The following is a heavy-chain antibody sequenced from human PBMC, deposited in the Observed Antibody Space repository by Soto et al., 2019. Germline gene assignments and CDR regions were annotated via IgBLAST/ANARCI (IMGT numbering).Heavy chain of an antibody. J-gene: IGHJ4*02. CDR1: GFTFDDYA. CDR3: AKGKLGSGWYVAPLFDY. Sequence: PGGSLRLSCAASGFTFDDYAMHWVRQAPGKGLEWVSGISWNSGSIGYADSVKGRFTISRDNAKNSLYLQMNSLRAEDTALYYCAKGKLGSGWYVAPLFDYWGQGTLVTVSS. CDR2: ISWNSGSI. D-gene: IGHD6-19*01. V-gene: IGHV3-9*01.